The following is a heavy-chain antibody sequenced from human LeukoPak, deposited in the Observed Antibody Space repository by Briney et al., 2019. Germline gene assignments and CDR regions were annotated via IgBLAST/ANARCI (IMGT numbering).Heavy chain of an antibody. Sequence: PGGSLRLSCAASGITVSNNYMSWVRQAPGKGLEWVSVIYSGGSTYYADSVKGRFTISRDNSKNTLYLQMNSLRAEDTAVYYCARGSSLDYWGQGTLVTVSS. V-gene: IGHV3-53*01. J-gene: IGHJ4*02. CDR2: IYSGGST. CDR3: ARGSSLDY. CDR1: GITVSNNY. D-gene: IGHD2-2*01.